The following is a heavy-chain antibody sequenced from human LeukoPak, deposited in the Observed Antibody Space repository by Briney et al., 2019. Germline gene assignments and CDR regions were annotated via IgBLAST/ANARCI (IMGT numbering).Heavy chain of an antibody. V-gene: IGHV6-1*01. CDR3: ARDWSGNVAIDY. CDR1: GDGVSSNSGA. J-gene: IGHJ4*02. CDR2: IYYRSKWKK. Sequence: SQTLSLTCAISGDGVSSNSGAWNWIRQSPSRGLEWLGRIYYRSKWKKDYAVSVGSRITINPDTSKNQFSLQLSSVTPEDTAVYYCARDWSGNVAIDYWGQGTLVTVSS. D-gene: IGHD3-10*01.